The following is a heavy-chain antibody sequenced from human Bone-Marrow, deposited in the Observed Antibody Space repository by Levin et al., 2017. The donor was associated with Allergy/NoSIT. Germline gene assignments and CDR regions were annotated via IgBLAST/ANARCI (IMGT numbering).Heavy chain of an antibody. D-gene: IGHD2-2*01. Sequence: QTLSLTCPFSGFSFSTRGVGVGWIRQPPGKALEWLALIYWDDDKRYSPSLKSRLSITKDTSKNQVVLRMTNMDPVDTATYYCVHRLLIVVVPAATDGLDIWGQGTMVTVSS. CDR2: IYWDDDK. V-gene: IGHV2-5*02. CDR3: VHRLLIVVVPAATDGLDI. J-gene: IGHJ3*02. CDR1: GFSFSTRGVG.